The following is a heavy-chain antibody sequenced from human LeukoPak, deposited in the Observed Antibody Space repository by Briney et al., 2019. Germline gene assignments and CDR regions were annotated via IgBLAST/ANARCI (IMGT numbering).Heavy chain of an antibody. J-gene: IGHJ4*02. D-gene: IGHD6-19*01. CDR3: AKNNGWFHLAQ. V-gene: IGHV3-7*03. CDR2: IKTDGSET. Sequence: GGSLRLSCAASGFIFSDYWMSWVRQAPGKGLEWVGHIKTDGSETYYVDSLKGRFSISGGNTNNALYLQMNSLRVEDTAVYYCAKNNGWFHLAQWGQGTLVTVSS. CDR1: GFIFSDYW.